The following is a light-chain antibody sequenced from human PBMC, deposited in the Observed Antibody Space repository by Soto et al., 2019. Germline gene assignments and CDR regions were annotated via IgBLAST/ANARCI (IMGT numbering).Light chain of an antibody. Sequence: DIQMTQSPSTLSASVGDRVTITCRASQSISSWLAWYQQKPGKAPKLLIYKASSLESGVPSRFSGSGSGTEFTLTISRLQPDDFATYYCQQYHSYPSTFGQGTKVDIK. V-gene: IGKV1-5*03. CDR1: QSISSW. CDR3: QQYHSYPST. CDR2: KAS. J-gene: IGKJ1*01.